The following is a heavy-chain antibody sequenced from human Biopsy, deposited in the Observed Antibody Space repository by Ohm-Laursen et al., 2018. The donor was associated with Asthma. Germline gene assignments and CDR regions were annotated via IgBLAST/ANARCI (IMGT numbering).Heavy chain of an antibody. J-gene: IGHJ5*02. Sequence: TLSLTWSVSGDFVTSGSYYWSWIRQTPGKPLEWIGYVFYGGSTKYNPSLRSRVSMSIDTSKNEFSLKLRTVTAPDTGLYFCARGTTGTIFFSRFDPWGPGTQVTVSS. D-gene: IGHD1/OR15-1a*01. CDR3: ARGTTGTIFFSRFDP. CDR1: GDFVTSGSYY. CDR2: VFYGGST. V-gene: IGHV4-61*01.